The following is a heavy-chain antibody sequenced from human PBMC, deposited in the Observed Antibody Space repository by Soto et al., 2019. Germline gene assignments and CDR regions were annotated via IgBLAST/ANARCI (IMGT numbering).Heavy chain of an antibody. CDR3: ATVHSTSRSFDY. J-gene: IGHJ4*02. D-gene: IGHD6-6*01. V-gene: IGHV3-23*01. CDR1: GFTFSMSA. Sequence: GGSLRLSCAASGFTFSMSAMTWVRQAPGKGLEWVSATGLNGRTTYYADSVKGRFTVSRDNSKNTLDLHMSSLRAEDTAVYYCATVHSTSRSFDYWGQGTLVTVSS. CDR2: TGLNGRTT.